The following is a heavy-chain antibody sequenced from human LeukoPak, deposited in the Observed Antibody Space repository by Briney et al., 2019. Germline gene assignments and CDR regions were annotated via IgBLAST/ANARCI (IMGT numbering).Heavy chain of an antibody. Sequence: GGSLRLSCAASGFTFSSYGMHWVRQAPGKGLEWVSLVWYDGRNKYFADSVKGRFTISRDNSKNTLYVQMNSLRAEDTAVYYCARDPLGSSGQEGTYYYAMDVWGQGTTVTVSS. CDR1: GFTFSSYG. CDR3: ARDPLGSSGQEGTYYYAMDV. D-gene: IGHD6-19*01. CDR2: VWYDGRNK. V-gene: IGHV3-33*01. J-gene: IGHJ6*02.